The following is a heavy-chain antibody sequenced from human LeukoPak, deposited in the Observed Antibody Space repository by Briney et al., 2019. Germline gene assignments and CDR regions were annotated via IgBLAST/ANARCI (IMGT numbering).Heavy chain of an antibody. Sequence: GGSLRLSCAVSGFTFSNYSMNWVRQAPGKGLEWVAIISYDGSKKYYGDSVKGRFTISRDNSKNTLYLQMNSLRAEDTAVYYCAKAYYGSGSPLDWFDPWGQGTLVTVSS. CDR2: ISYDGSKK. V-gene: IGHV3-30*18. J-gene: IGHJ5*02. CDR3: AKAYYGSGSPLDWFDP. CDR1: GFTFSNYS. D-gene: IGHD3-10*01.